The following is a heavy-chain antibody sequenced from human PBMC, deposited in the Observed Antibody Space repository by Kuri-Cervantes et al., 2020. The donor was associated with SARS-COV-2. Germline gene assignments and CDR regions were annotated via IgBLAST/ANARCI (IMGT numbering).Heavy chain of an antibody. CDR2: ISRSGSTI. CDR1: GFTFSDYY. Sequence: GGSLTISCAASGFTFSDYYMSWIRQAPGKGLEWVSYISRSGSTIYYTDSVKGRFTISRDNAKNSLYLQMNSLRAEDTSVYYCARDISPSTLAAAGEGHGMDVWGQGTTVTVSS. D-gene: IGHD6-13*01. CDR3: ARDISPSTLAAAGEGHGMDV. J-gene: IGHJ6*02. V-gene: IGHV3-11*04.